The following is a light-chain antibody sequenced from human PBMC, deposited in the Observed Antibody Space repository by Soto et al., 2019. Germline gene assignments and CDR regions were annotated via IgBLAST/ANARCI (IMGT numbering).Light chain of an antibody. CDR2: DAS. Sequence: EIVLTQSPGTLSLSPGERATLSCRASQGVSGYLAWYQQKPGQAPRLLIYDASSRATGIPARFSGSGYGTDFTLSISSLEPEDFAVYYCQQRIDWPKTFGQGTKVDIK. CDR1: QGVSGY. V-gene: IGKV3-11*01. J-gene: IGKJ1*01. CDR3: QQRIDWPKT.